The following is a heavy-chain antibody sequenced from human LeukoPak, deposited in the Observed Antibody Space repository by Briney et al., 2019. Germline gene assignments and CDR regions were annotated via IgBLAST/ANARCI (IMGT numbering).Heavy chain of an antibody. CDR2: IYTSGST. CDR1: GGSISSSSYY. D-gene: IGHD6-13*01. CDR3: ARGRIAAAGRNWFDP. V-gene: IGHV4-61*02. J-gene: IGHJ5*02. Sequence: SETLSLTCTVSGGSISSSSYYWSWIRQPAGKGLEWIGRIYTSGSTNYNPSLKSRVTMSVDTSKNQFSLKLSSVTAADTAVYYCARGRIAAAGRNWFDPWGQGTLVTVSS.